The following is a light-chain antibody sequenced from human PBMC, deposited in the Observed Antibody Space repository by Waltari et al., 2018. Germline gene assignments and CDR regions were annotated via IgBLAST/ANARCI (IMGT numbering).Light chain of an antibody. CDR2: WAS. CDR3: HHYYIPPLT. Sequence: DIVMTQSPDSLSVSLGERATINCKSSQSLFSSSTSKTYIAWYQHKPGQPPKLLIYWASIRASGVPDRFSGSGSGTDFTLTISSLQAEDVAVYYCHHYYIPPLTFGQGTRLEI. V-gene: IGKV4-1*01. J-gene: IGKJ5*01. CDR1: QSLFSSSTSKTY.